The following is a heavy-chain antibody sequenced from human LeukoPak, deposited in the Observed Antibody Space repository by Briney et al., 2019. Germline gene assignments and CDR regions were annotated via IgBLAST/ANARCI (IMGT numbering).Heavy chain of an antibody. D-gene: IGHD3-3*01. CDR3: ARGHSYYDFWSRYYHNWFDP. CDR1: GGSISSYY. Sequence: SETLSLTCTVSGGSISSYYWSWIRQPAGKGLEWIGRIYTSGSTNYNPSLKSRVTMSVDTSKNQFSLKLSSVTAADTAVYYCARGHSYYDFWSRYYHNWFDPWGQGTLVTVSS. CDR2: IYTSGST. V-gene: IGHV4-4*07. J-gene: IGHJ5*02.